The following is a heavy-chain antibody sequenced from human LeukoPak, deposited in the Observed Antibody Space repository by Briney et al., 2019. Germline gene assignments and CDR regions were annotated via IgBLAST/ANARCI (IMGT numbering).Heavy chain of an antibody. Sequence: TSETLSLTCTVSGGSISSYYWSWIRQPPGKGLEWIGYIYYSGSTNYNPSLKSRVTISVDTSKNQFSLKLSSVTAADTAVYYCARAFGSYSSSWHFDYWGQGTLVTVSS. V-gene: IGHV4-59*01. D-gene: IGHD6-13*01. CDR1: GGSISSYY. CDR2: IYYSGST. CDR3: ARAFGSYSSSWHFDY. J-gene: IGHJ4*02.